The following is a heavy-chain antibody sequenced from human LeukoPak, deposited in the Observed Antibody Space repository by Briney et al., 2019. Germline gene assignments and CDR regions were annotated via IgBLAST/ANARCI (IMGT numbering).Heavy chain of an antibody. V-gene: IGHV1-18*01. Sequence: ASVKVSCKASGYTFTSYGISWVRQAPGQGVEGMGWISAYNGNKKYAQKLQGRVTITTDTSTRKAYMEMRSLRSDDTAVYYCARIIGPLDVVVPAAIPDYWGQGTLVTVSS. CDR3: ARIIGPLDVVVPAAIPDY. D-gene: IGHD2-2*01. CDR1: GYTFTSYG. J-gene: IGHJ4*02. CDR2: ISAYNGNK.